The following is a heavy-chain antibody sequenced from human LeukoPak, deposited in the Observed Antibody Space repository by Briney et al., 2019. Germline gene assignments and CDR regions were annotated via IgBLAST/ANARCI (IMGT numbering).Heavy chain of an antibody. D-gene: IGHD4-17*01. Sequence: ASVKVSCKVSGYTFTDYYIHWVRQAPGQGLEWMGWTSPKGAGAMSAQKFQGRITITGDTSTSTVYMELDRLTFDDTAVYYCARDNYGILDYRGQGTLVTVSS. CDR3: ARDNYGILDY. CDR2: TSPKGAGA. CDR1: GYTFTDYY. J-gene: IGHJ4*02. V-gene: IGHV1-2*02.